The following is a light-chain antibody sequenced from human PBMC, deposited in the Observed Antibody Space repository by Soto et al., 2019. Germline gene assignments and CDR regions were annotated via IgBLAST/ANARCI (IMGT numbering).Light chain of an antibody. CDR1: QSVSNNY. J-gene: IGKJ1*01. V-gene: IGKV3-20*01. Sequence: EIVFTQSPGTLSLSPGERATLSCRASQSVSNNYLAWYQQKPGHAPRLLIYGASNRATGIPDRFSGSGSGTDFTLTISRLEPDDFAVYYCQQYGSSGTFGQGTKVDIK. CDR3: QQYGSSGT. CDR2: GAS.